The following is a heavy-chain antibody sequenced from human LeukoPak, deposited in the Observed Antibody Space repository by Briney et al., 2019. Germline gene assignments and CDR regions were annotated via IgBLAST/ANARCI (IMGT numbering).Heavy chain of an antibody. V-gene: IGHV3-23*01. D-gene: IGHD1-26*01. CDR2: ISGSGGST. CDR3: AKCGGATGSYYYYYMDV. Sequence: GGSLRLSCAASGFTFSSYAMSWVRQAPGKGLEWVSAISGSGGSTYYADSVKGRFTISRDNSKNTLYLQMNSLRAEDTAVYYCAKCGGATGSYYYYYMDVWGKGTTVTVSS. CDR1: GFTFSSYA. J-gene: IGHJ6*03.